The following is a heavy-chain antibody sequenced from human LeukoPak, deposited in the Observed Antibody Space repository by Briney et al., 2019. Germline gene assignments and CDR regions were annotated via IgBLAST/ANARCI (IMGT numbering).Heavy chain of an antibody. CDR3: ARGQGYESYYYMDV. J-gene: IGHJ6*03. CDR1: GFTFRNYV. V-gene: IGHV3-30*04. Sequence: GGSLRLSCEASGFTFRNYVIHWVRQAPGKGLEWVALISYDGNNKYSGDSVKGRFTISRDNSNNTVYLQMNNLRPEDTAVFYCARGQGYESYYYMDVWGKGTTVSVSS. D-gene: IGHD2-2*01. CDR2: ISYDGNNK.